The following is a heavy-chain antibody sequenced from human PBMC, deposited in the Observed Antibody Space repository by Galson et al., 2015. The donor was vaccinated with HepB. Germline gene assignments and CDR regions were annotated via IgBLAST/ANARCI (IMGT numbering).Heavy chain of an antibody. CDR2: ISSSSSYI. CDR3: ARAGQWLTPFDY. J-gene: IGHJ4*02. D-gene: IGHD6-19*01. Sequence: SLRLSCAASGFTFSSYSMNWVRQAPGKGLEWVSSISSSSSYIYYADSVKGRFTISRDNAKNSLYLQMNSLGAEDTAVYYCARAGQWLTPFDYWGQGTLVTVSS. V-gene: IGHV3-21*01. CDR1: GFTFSSYS.